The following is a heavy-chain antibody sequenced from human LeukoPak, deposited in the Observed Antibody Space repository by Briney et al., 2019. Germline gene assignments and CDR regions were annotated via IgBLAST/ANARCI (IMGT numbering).Heavy chain of an antibody. CDR3: ARVRREIVVVPAASFDY. CDR1: GGSFSGYY. Sequence: SETLSLTCAVYGGSFSGYYWSWIRQPPGKGLEWIGEINHSGSTNYNPSLKSRVTISVDTSKNQFSLKLSSVTAADTAVYYCARVRREIVVVPAASFDYWGQGTLVTVSS. J-gene: IGHJ4*02. D-gene: IGHD2-2*01. CDR2: INHSGST. V-gene: IGHV4-34*01.